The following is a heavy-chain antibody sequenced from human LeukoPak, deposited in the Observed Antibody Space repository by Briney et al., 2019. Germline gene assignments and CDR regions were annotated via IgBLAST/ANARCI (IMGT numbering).Heavy chain of an antibody. D-gene: IGHD2-15*01. CDR1: GYTFTSYY. Sequence: ASVKVSCKASGYTFTSYYMHWVRQAPGQGLEWMGIINPSGGSTSYAQKFQGRVTMTRDMSTSTVYMELSSLRSEDTAVYYCARADLSPDCSGGSCYRFDYWGQGTLVTVSS. CDR2: INPSGGST. CDR3: ARADLSPDCSGGSCYRFDY. V-gene: IGHV1-46*01. J-gene: IGHJ4*02.